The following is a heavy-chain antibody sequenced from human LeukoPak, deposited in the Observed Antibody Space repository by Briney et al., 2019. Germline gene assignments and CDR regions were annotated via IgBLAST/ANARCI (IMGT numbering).Heavy chain of an antibody. D-gene: IGHD1-26*01. CDR1: GGSFSGYY. CDR2: IYYSGST. J-gene: IGHJ4*02. CDR3: ARTGPGGSYADY. V-gene: IGHV4-59*08. Sequence: TSETLSLTCAVYGGSFSGYYWSWIRQPPGKGLEWIGYIYYSGSTNYNPSLKSRVTISVDTSKNQFSLKLSSVTAADTAVYYCARTGPGGSYADYWGQGTLVTVSS.